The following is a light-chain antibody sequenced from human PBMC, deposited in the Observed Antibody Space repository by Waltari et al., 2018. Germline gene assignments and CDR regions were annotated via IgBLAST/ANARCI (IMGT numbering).Light chain of an antibody. V-gene: IGKV2-28*01. J-gene: IGKJ4*01. Sequence: DIVMTQSPLSLPVTPGEPASISCKSSQSLLYSTGYNYLDWYLQKPGQSPQLLIYLGSYRASGVPDRFSGSGSGTDFTLTISSLQAEDVAVYYCQQYYGSPLTFGGGTKVEIK. CDR3: QQYYGSPLT. CDR1: QSLLYSTGYNY. CDR2: LGS.